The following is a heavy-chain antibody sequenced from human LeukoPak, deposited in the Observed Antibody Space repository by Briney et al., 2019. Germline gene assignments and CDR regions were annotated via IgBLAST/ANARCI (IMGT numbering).Heavy chain of an antibody. Sequence: SETLSLTCAVYGGSFSGYYWSWIRQPPGKGLEWIGEINHSGGTNYNPSLKSRVTISVDTSKNQFSLKLSSVTAAGTAVYYCARQGPAASYYYYYGMDVWGQGTTVTVSS. D-gene: IGHD2-2*01. CDR3: ARQGPAASYYYYYGMDV. V-gene: IGHV4-34*01. J-gene: IGHJ6*02. CDR2: INHSGGT. CDR1: GGSFSGYY.